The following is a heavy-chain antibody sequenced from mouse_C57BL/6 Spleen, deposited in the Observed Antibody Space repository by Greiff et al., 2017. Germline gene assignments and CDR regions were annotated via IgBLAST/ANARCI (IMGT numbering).Heavy chain of an antibody. CDR3: ARGGGSSPYGYFDV. J-gene: IGHJ1*03. D-gene: IGHD1-1*01. V-gene: IGHV1-69*01. CDR2: IDPSDSYT. CDR1: GYTFTSYW. Sequence: QVQLQQPGAELVMPGASVKLSCKASGYTFTSYWMHWVKQRPGQGLEWIGEIDPSDSYTNYNQKFKGKSTLTVDNSSSTAYMQLSSLTSEDSAVYYCARGGGSSPYGYFDVWGTGTTVTVSS.